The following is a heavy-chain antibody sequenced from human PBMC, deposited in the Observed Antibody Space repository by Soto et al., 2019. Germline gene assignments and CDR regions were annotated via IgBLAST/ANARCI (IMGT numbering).Heavy chain of an antibody. V-gene: IGHV4-31*03. CDR2: IYHSGTT. Sequence: SDTLSLTCPFSGFSLSSPFYCLRWIRQQPGKGLEWIGYIYHSGTTYNNPSLKSRMTMSVDTSKSQFSLRLRSVTVADTAVYYCARDKGGTGYYGMDVWGQGPPVNVS. CDR1: GFSLSSPFYC. CDR3: ARDKGGTGYYGMDV. D-gene: IGHD1-26*01. J-gene: IGHJ6*02.